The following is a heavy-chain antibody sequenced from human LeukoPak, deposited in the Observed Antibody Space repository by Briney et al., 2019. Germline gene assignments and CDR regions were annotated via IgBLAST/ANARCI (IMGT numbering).Heavy chain of an antibody. CDR3: ARRPYCSSTSCYVANWFDP. CDR1: GYSFTSYW. J-gene: IGHJ5*02. CDR2: IYPGDSDT. Sequence: GESLKISCKGSGYSFTSYWIGWVRQMPGKGLEWMGIIYPGDSDTRYSPSFQGQVTISADKSISTAYLQWSSPKASDTAMYYCARRPYCSSTSCYVANWFDPWGQGTLVTVSS. D-gene: IGHD2-2*01. V-gene: IGHV5-51*01.